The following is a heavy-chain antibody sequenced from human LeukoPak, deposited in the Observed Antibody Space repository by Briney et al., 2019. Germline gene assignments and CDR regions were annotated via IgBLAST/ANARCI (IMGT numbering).Heavy chain of an antibody. D-gene: IGHD2-2*01. CDR2: ISSSSSYI. Sequence: PGGSLRLSCAASGFTFSSYSMNWVRQAPGKGLEWVSSISSSSSYIYYADSVKGRFTISRDNSKNTLYLQMNSLRAEDTAVYYCAKVPTCSSTSCFRHFDYWGQGTLVTVSS. J-gene: IGHJ4*02. V-gene: IGHV3-21*01. CDR1: GFTFSSYS. CDR3: AKVPTCSSTSCFRHFDY.